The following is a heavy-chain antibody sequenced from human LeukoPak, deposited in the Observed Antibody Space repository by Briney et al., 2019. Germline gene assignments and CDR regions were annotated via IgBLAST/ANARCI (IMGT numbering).Heavy chain of an antibody. CDR3: AREGARYYDSSGQLLTHAFDI. Sequence: GASVKVSCKASGYTFTSYDINWVRQATGQGLEWMGWMNPNSGNTGYAQKFQGRVTMTRNTSISTAYMELSSLRSEDTAVYYCAREGARYYDSSGQLLTHAFDIWGQGTMVTVSS. D-gene: IGHD3-22*01. V-gene: IGHV1-8*01. J-gene: IGHJ3*02. CDR1: GYTFTSYD. CDR2: MNPNSGNT.